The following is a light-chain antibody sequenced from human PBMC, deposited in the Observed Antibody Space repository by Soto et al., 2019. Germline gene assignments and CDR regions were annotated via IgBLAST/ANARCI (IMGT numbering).Light chain of an antibody. CDR3: QQYGYSPIT. Sequence: EMAMTQSPATLSVSPGERATLSCRASQSVGSNYLAWYQQKPGQAPRLLIYGASSRATGIADRFSGSGSGTDFTLTISRLEPEDFALYYCQQYGYSPITFGQGTRLEIK. J-gene: IGKJ5*01. CDR1: QSVGSNY. V-gene: IGKV3-20*01. CDR2: GAS.